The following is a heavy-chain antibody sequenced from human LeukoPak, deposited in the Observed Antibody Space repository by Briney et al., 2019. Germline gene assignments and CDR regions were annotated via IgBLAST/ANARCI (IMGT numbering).Heavy chain of an antibody. V-gene: IGHV4-30-2*01. CDR1: GGSISSGGYY. CDR2: IYHSGST. J-gene: IGHJ6*03. D-gene: IGHD3-10*01. CDR3: ARVRGHYMDV. Sequence: TLSLTCAVSGGSISSGGYYWSWIRQPPGKGLEWIGYIYHSGSTYYNPSLKSRVTISVDRSKNQFSLKLSSVTAADTAVYYCARVRGHYMDVWGKGTTVTVSS.